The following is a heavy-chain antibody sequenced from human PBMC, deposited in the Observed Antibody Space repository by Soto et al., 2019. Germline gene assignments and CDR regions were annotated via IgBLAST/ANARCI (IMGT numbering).Heavy chain of an antibody. CDR3: ARGGRIAAAGTDY. J-gene: IGHJ4*02. D-gene: IGHD6-13*01. CDR1: GFTFSSYA. Sequence: HPGGSLRLSCAASGFTFSSYAMHWVRQAPGKGLEYVSAISSNGGSTYYADSVKGRFTISRDNSKNTLYLQMGSLRAEDMAVYYCARGGRIAAAGTDYWGQGTLVTVSS. V-gene: IGHV3-64*02. CDR2: ISSNGGST.